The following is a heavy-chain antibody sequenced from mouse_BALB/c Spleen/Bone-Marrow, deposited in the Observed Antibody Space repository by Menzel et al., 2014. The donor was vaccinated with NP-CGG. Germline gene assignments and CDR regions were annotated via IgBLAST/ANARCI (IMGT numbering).Heavy chain of an antibody. V-gene: IGHV14-3*02. CDR2: IDPEIFT. CDR3: ASYRYGWYFDV. D-gene: IGHD2-14*01. Sequence: VQLQQSGAEVVQTGASVKLSCTASGFNIKDTYLHWVKQRPEQGLDWIGRIDPEIFTKYDPKFQGKATITADTSSNTAYLHLSSLTSEDTAVYYCASYRYGWYFDVCGAGTPLAVSP. CDR1: GFNIKDTY. J-gene: IGHJ1*01.